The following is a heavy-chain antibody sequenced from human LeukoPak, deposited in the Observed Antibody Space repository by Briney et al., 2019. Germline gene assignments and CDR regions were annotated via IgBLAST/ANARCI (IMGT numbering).Heavy chain of an antibody. J-gene: IGHJ4*02. Sequence: NPGGSLRLSCAASGFTFSNYEMHWVRQAPGKGLEWVSGISGSGGSTYYADSVKGRFTISRDNSKNTLYLQMNSLRAEDTAVYYCAKDRGPITDYWGQGTLVTVSS. V-gene: IGHV3-23*01. CDR3: AKDRGPITDY. CDR2: ISGSGGST. CDR1: GFTFSNYE. D-gene: IGHD5-12*01.